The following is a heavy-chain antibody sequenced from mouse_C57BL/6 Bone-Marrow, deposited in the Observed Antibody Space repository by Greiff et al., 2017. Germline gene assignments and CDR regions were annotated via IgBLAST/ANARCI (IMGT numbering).Heavy chain of an antibody. D-gene: IGHD2-4*01. CDR2: INSDGGST. Sequence: EVQLQQSGGGLVQPGESLKLSCESNEYEFPSHDMSWVRKTPEKRLELVAAINSDGGSTYYPDTMERRFIISRDNTKKTLYLQMSSLRSEDTALYYCARHVITTGYYYAMDYWGQGTSVTVSS. CDR3: ARHVITTGYYYAMDY. V-gene: IGHV5-2*01. J-gene: IGHJ4*01. CDR1: EYEFPSHD.